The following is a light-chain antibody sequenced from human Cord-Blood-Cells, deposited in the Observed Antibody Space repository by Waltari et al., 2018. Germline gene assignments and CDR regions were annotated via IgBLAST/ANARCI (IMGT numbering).Light chain of an antibody. V-gene: IGLV1-44*01. CDR1: SSNIGSNT. CDR3: AAWDDSLNGPV. J-gene: IGLJ1*01. CDR2: SNN. Sequence: QSVLPQPQSASGTPGQRVTISCSGSSSNIGSNTVNWYQQLPGTAPKLLIYSNNQRPSGVPDRFSGSKSGTSASLAISGLQSEDEADYYCAAWDDSLNGPVFGTGTKVTVL.